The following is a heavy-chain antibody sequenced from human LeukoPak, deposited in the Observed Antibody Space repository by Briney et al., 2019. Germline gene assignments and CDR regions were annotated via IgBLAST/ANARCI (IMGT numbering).Heavy chain of an antibody. CDR1: GFTFSSYS. Sequence: GGSLRLSCAASGFTFSSYSMNWVRQAPGKGLEWVSSISSSSSYIYYADSVKGRFTISRDNAKNSLYLQMNSLRAEDTAVYYCASIGYCSSTSCPASYYMDAWGKGTTVTVSS. V-gene: IGHV3-21*01. D-gene: IGHD2-2*01. CDR2: ISSSSSYI. CDR3: ASIGYCSSTSCPASYYMDA. J-gene: IGHJ6*03.